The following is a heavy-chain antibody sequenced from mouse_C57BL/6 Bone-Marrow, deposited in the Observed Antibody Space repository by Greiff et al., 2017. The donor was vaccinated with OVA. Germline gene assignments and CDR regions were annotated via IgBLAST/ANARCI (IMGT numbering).Heavy chain of an antibody. V-gene: IGHV8-12*01. J-gene: IGHJ1*03. CDR2: LYWDDDK. Sequence: QVTLKVSGPGILQSSQTLSLTCSFSGFSLSTSGMGVSWIRQPSGKGLEWLAHLYWDDDKRYNPFLESRLTISKDTSRKQVFLKITSVDTANTATYYCARSDYSNYDWYFDVWGTGTTVTVSS. D-gene: IGHD2-5*01. CDR1: GFSLSTSGMG. CDR3: ARSDYSNYDWYFDV.